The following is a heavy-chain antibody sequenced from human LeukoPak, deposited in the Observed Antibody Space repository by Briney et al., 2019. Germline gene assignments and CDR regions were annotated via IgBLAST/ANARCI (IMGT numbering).Heavy chain of an antibody. CDR3: ARDLGYYGSGSYYPSYDYYYGMDV. CDR2: IYSSGTT. CDR1: GGSINSYY. Sequence: SETLSLTCTVSGGSINSYYWSWIRQPAGKGLEWIGRIYSSGTTNYNPSLKSRVTISVDTSKNQFSLKLSSVTAADTAVYYCARDLGYYGSGSYYPSYDYYYGMDVWGQGTTVTVSS. J-gene: IGHJ6*02. V-gene: IGHV4-4*07. D-gene: IGHD3-10*01.